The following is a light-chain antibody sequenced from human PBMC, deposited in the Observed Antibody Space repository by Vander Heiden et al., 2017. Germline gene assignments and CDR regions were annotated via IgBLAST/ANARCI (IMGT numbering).Light chain of an antibody. Sequence: QSALTQPASESGSPGPSSTISCTGTSSDVGGYNYVSWYQQHPGKAPNLMIYDVSNRPSGVSNRFSGSKSGTTASLTTTGLQAEDEADYYCSSYTSSSTLVVFGGGTKLTVL. CDR1: SSDVGGYNY. CDR2: DVS. J-gene: IGLJ3*02. V-gene: IGLV2-14*01. CDR3: SSYTSSSTLVV.